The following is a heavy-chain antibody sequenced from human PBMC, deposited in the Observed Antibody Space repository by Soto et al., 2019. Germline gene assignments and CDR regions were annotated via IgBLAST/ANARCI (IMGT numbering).Heavy chain of an antibody. J-gene: IGHJ3*02. CDR2: IYYEGNT. CDR3: ARHGGGMTTATTPSRDDAFDI. V-gene: IGHV4-39*01. CDR1: GGSISTNSYY. D-gene: IGHD4-17*01. Sequence: SETLSLTCTVSGGSISTNSYYWGWIRQSPGKGMEWIGSIYYEGNTFYKPSLKSRATISVDRSKNQFSLKLSSVTAADTAVYYCARHGGGMTTATTPSRDDAFDIWGQGTMVTV.